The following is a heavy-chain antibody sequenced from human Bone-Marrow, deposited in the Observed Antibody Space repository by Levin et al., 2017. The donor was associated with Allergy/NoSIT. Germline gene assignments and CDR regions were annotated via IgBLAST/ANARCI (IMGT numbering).Heavy chain of an antibody. CDR2: LSGRGETT. CDR3: AKWVRGSDGGWFFDF. CDR1: GFTFSSYA. D-gene: IGHD3-16*01. J-gene: IGHJ2*01. Sequence: QPGESLKISCAASGFTFSSYAMTWVRQAPGKGLEWISGLSGRGETTYYADSVKGRFTISRDNDKNTLFLQMNSLRTEDTALFYCAKWVRGSDGGWFFDFWGRGTLVTVSS. V-gene: IGHV3-23*01.